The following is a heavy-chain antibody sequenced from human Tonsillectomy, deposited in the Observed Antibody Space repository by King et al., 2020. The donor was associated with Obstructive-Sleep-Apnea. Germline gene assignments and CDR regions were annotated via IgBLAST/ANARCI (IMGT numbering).Heavy chain of an antibody. CDR3: ARGLFTPGAFGGVVTDYYYYYGMDV. Sequence: QLVQSGAEVKKPGSSVKVSCKASGGTFSSYAISWVRQAPGQGLEWMGGIIPILGIANYAQKFQGRVTITADKSTSTAYMELSSLRSEDTAVYYCARGLFTPGAFGGVVTDYYYYYGMDVWGQGTTVTVSS. J-gene: IGHJ6*02. CDR1: GGTFSSYA. D-gene: IGHD3-3*01. V-gene: IGHV1-69*04. CDR2: IIPILGIA.